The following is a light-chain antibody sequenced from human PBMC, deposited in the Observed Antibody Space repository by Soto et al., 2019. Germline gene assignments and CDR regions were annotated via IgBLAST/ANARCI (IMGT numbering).Light chain of an antibody. CDR1: QSVSSSY. CDR2: AAS. V-gene: IGKV3-20*01. CDR3: QQSYSYPLT. J-gene: IGKJ1*01. Sequence: EIGLTQSPGTVSSSIEERATLSCRASQSVSSSYLAWYQQKPGQAPRLVIYAASSRPRGVPYRFSGSGSGTDFTLTISSLLPDDFATYYCQQSYSYPLTFGEGTKG.